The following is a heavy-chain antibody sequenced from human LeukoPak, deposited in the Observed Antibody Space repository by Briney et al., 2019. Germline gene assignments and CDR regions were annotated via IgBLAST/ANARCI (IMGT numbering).Heavy chain of an antibody. D-gene: IGHD5-18*01. V-gene: IGHV3-23*01. CDR1: GFTFTTYA. CDR3: ARDGYLGPHMDV. Sequence: QSGGSLRLSCAASGFTFTTYAMSWVRQAPGKGLEWVSTISGSGGGTYYADSVKGRFTISRDNAKNSLYLQMNSLRAEDTAVYYCARDGYLGPHMDVWGKGTTVTVSS. CDR2: ISGSGGGT. J-gene: IGHJ6*03.